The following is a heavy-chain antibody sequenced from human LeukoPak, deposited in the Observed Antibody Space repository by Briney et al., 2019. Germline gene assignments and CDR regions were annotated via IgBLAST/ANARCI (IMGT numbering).Heavy chain of an antibody. CDR2: ISYDGSNQ. Sequence: SGGSLRLSCAASGFTFSNYAMHWVRQAPGKGLEWVAVISYDGSNQNYADSVKGRFTISRDNSKSTLHLQMNSLRGEDTAVYYCARPGGAPLFWYFDLWGRGTLVTVSS. CDR1: GFTFSNYA. CDR3: ARPGGAPLFWYFDL. V-gene: IGHV3-30-3*01. D-gene: IGHD1-26*01. J-gene: IGHJ2*01.